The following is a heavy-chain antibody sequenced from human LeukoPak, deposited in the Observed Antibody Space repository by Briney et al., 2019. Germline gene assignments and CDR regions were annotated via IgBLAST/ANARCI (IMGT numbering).Heavy chain of an antibody. CDR1: GGSISSSY. D-gene: IGHD3-10*01. J-gene: IGHJ4*02. CDR3: ARSGFSGSYCFDS. Sequence: PSETLSLTCTVSGGSISSSYWTWVRQPAGKGLEWIGRIYTSGSTNYNPSLKSRVTMSVDTSKNQFSLKLSSMTAADTAVYYCARSGFSGSYCFDSWGQETLVTVSS. V-gene: IGHV4-4*07. CDR2: IYTSGST.